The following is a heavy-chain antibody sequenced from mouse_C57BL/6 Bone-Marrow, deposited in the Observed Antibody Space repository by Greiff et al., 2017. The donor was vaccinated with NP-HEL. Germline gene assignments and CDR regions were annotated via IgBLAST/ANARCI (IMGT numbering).Heavy chain of an antibody. CDR2: IDPENGDT. CDR1: GFNIKDDY. V-gene: IGHV14-4*01. CDR3: TFITTVVAD. Sequence: DVKLQESGAELVRPGASVKLSCTASGFNIKDDYMHWVKQRPEQGLEWIGWIDPENGDTEYASKFQGKATITADTSSNTAYLQLSSLTSEDTAVYYCTFITTVVADWGTGTTVTVSS. J-gene: IGHJ1*03. D-gene: IGHD1-1*01.